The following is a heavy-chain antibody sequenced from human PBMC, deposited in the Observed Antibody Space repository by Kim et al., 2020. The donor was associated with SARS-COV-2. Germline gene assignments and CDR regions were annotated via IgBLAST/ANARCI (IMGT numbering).Heavy chain of an antibody. J-gene: IGHJ6*02. Sequence: SETLSLTCAVYGGSFSGYYWSWIRQPPGKGLEWIGEINHSGSTNYNPSLKSRVTISVDTSKNQFSLKLSSVTAADTAVYYCARTRWRYYYYCMDVWGQGTTVTVSS. CDR2: INHSGST. CDR1: GGSFSGYY. V-gene: IGHV4-34*01. D-gene: IGHD6-13*01. CDR3: ARTRWRYYYYCMDV.